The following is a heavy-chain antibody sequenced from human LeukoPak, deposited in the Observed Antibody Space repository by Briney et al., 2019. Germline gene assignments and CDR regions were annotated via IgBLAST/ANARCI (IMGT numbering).Heavy chain of an antibody. CDR1: GGSISTYY. CDR3: ARGQLLPGWFDP. J-gene: IGHJ5*02. D-gene: IGHD2-2*01. V-gene: IGHV4-59*12. Sequence: SETLSLTCTVSGGSISTYYWNWIRQPPGKGLEWIGYIYHSGSTNYNPSLQSRVTISVDTSKNQFSLKLSSVTAADTAVYYCARGQLLPGWFDPWGQGTLVTVSS. CDR2: IYHSGST.